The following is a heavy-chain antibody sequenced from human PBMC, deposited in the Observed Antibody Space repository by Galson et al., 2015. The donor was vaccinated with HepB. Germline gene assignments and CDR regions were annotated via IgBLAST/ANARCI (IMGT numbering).Heavy chain of an antibody. J-gene: IGHJ5*02. CDR1: QFTFVDYS. Sequence: SLRLSCAASQFTFVDYSFNWVRQAPGKGLEWVGFIRSKAFGERLDYAASVKGRFVISRDDSKSIAYLHMSSLKTEDTAVCYCTRGDTTMAFDLWGQGTLDTVSS. V-gene: IGHV3-49*04. D-gene: IGHD5-18*01. CDR2: IRSKAFGERL. CDR3: TRGDTTMAFDL.